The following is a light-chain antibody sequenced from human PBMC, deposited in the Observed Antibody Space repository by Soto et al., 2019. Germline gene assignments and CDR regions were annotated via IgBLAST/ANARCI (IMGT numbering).Light chain of an antibody. Sequence: QSVLTQPPSASGSPGQSVTISCTGTSSDVGAYNYVSWFQQHPGTAPKLIIFEVTKRPSGVPNRFSGSKSGNTASLTVSGLQAEDEADYYCSSYADSDNVLFGGGTKVTVL. CDR1: SSDVGAYNY. V-gene: IGLV2-8*01. CDR3: SSYADSDNVL. CDR2: EVT. J-gene: IGLJ2*01.